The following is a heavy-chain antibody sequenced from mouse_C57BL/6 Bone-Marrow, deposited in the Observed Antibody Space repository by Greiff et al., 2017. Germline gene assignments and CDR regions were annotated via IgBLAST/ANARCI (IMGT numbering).Heavy chain of an antibody. Sequence: QVQLQQPGAELVRHGSSVKLSCKASGYTFTSYWMHWVKQRPIQGLEWIGNIDPSDSETHYNQKFKDKATLTVDKSSSTAYMQLSSLTSEDSAVYYCARYYGFSYYFDYWGQGTTLTVSS. CDR3: ARYYGFSYYFDY. V-gene: IGHV1-52*01. CDR1: GYTFTSYW. D-gene: IGHD2-2*01. CDR2: IDPSDSET. J-gene: IGHJ2*01.